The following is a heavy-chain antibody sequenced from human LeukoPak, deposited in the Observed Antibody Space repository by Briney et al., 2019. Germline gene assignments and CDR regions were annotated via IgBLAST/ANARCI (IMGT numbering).Heavy chain of an antibody. CDR2: ISYDGSNK. J-gene: IGHJ4*02. D-gene: IGHD1-20*01. CDR1: GFTFSSYA. CDR3: ARDGPYNWNDGSYFDY. V-gene: IGHV3-30*04. Sequence: PGRSLRLSCAASGFTFSSYAMHWVRQAPGKGLEGVAVISYDGSNKYYADSVRGRFTISRDNSKNTLYLQMNSLRAEDTAVYYCARDGPYNWNDGSYFDYWGQGTLVTVSS.